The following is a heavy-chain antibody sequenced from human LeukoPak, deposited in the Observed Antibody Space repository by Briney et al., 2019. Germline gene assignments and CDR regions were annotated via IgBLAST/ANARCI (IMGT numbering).Heavy chain of an antibody. Sequence: GGSLRLSCAASGFTFTSYGMNWVRQAPGKGLEWVSTISGSGGSTYYADSVKGRFTISRDNSKNTLYLQMNSLRVEESAVYYCATSTRVYTNGIDYWGKGNLVTVSS. J-gene: IGHJ4*02. CDR3: ATSTRVYTNGIDY. CDR2: ISGSGGST. V-gene: IGHV3-23*01. D-gene: IGHD5-12*01. CDR1: GFTFTSYG.